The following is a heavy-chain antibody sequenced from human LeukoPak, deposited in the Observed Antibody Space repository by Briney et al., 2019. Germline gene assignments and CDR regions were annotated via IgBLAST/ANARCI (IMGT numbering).Heavy chain of an antibody. Sequence: GGSLRLSCAASGFTFSNYEMNWVRQAPGKGLEWVSYISSSGSSIYYADSVKGRFTISRDNSKNTLYLQMNSLRAEDTAVYYCAKQYSSGWYYFDYWGQGTLVTVSS. V-gene: IGHV3-48*03. CDR1: GFTFSNYE. CDR2: ISSSGSSI. CDR3: AKQYSSGWYYFDY. D-gene: IGHD6-19*01. J-gene: IGHJ4*02.